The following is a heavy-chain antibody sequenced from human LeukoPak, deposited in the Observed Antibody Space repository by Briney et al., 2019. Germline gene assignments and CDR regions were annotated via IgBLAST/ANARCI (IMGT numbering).Heavy chain of an antibody. D-gene: IGHD6-13*01. CDR3: ARDGGYTTLFDY. J-gene: IGHJ4*02. CDR2: ISSSSSYI. Sequence: PGGSLRLSCAASGFTFSSYSMNWVRQAPGKGLEWVSSISSSSSYIYYADSVKGRFTISRDNAKSSLYLQMNSLRAEDTAVYYCARDGGYTTLFDYWGQGTLVTVSS. V-gene: IGHV3-21*01. CDR1: GFTFSSYS.